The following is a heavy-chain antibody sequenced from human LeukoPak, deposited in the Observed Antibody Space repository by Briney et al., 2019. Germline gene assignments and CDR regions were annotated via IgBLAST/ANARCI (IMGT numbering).Heavy chain of an antibody. CDR1: GASISGTDW. CDR3: ARVVGNTNFDP. CDR2: IYHTGST. Sequence: PSETLSLTCAVSGASISGTDWWSWVRQPPGKGLEWIGEIYHTGSTNYNPSLESRVTISVDKSKSHFSLKVTSVTAADTAIYYWARVVGNTNFDPWGQGALVTVPS. D-gene: IGHD1-26*01. J-gene: IGHJ5*02. V-gene: IGHV4-4*02.